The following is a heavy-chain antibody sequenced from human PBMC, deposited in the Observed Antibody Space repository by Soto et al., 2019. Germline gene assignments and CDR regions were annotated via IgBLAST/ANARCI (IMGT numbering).Heavy chain of an antibody. CDR1: GFTFDDNA. CDR3: AKNQGVELVPLATVDWFDP. CDR2: ISGSGFKK. J-gene: IGHJ5*02. Sequence: GGSLRLSCAVSGFTFDDNAMSWVRQAPGKGLEWISSISGSGFKKYYADSVKGRFTISRDNSKSKVYLELNNLSAEDTAVYHCAKNQGVELVPLATVDWFDPWGQGSVVTVSS. V-gene: IGHV3-23*01. D-gene: IGHD1-26*01.